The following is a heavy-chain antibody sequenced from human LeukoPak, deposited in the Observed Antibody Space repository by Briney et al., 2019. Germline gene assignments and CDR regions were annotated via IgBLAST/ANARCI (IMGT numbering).Heavy chain of an antibody. J-gene: IGHJ4*02. D-gene: IGHD4-17*01. CDR2: LSDSGASK. CDR1: GFTFSSYA. CDR3: ASSPPTGITVSYFDY. V-gene: IGHV3-23*01. Sequence: GGSLRLSCAASGFTFSSYAVTWVRQAPGKGLEWVSALSDSGASKYYADSVKGRFTISRDNSKNTLYLQMNSLRADDTAVYYCASSPPTGITVSYFDYWGQGTLVIVSS.